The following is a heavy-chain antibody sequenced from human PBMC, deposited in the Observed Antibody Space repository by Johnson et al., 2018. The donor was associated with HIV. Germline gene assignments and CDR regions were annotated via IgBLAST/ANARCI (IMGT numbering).Heavy chain of an antibody. J-gene: IGHJ3*01. CDR3: EKELRQWLVDALHL. CDR1: GFTFSNYA. Sequence: QVQLVESGGGVVQPGRSLRLSCAASGFTFSNYAMHWVRQAPGNGLEWVAVISYDGNNKYSADSLKGRFTISRDNSKNTLYLQMNSRRAEDTAVYYCEKELRQWLVDALHLWGQGTMVTVSS. D-gene: IGHD6-19*01. CDR2: ISYDGNNK. V-gene: IGHV3-30*04.